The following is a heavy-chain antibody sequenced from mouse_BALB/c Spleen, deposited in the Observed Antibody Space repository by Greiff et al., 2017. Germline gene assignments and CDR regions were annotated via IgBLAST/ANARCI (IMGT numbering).Heavy chain of an antibody. CDR2: IRSKSNNYAT. CDR3: VRRDGAY. D-gene: IGHD2-3*01. CDR1: GFTFNTYA. Sequence: EVKVEESGGGLVQPKGSLKLSCAASGFTFNTYAMNWVRQAPGKGLEWVARIRSKSNNYATYYADSVKDRFTISRDDSQSMLYLQMNNLKTEDTAMYYCVRRDGAYWGQGTLVTVSA. J-gene: IGHJ3*01. V-gene: IGHV10-1*02.